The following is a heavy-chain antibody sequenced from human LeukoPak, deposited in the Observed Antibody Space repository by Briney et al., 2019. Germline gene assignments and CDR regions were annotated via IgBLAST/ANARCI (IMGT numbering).Heavy chain of an antibody. Sequence: PGRSLRLSCAASGFTFSSYGMHWVRQAPGKGLEWVAVISYDGSNKYYADSVKGRFTISRDNSKNTLYLQMHSLRAEDTAVYYCAKETSITGAGDFWGQGALVTVSS. CDR1: GFTFSSYG. V-gene: IGHV3-30*18. CDR3: AKETSITGAGDF. D-gene: IGHD1-20*01. CDR2: ISYDGSNK. J-gene: IGHJ4*02.